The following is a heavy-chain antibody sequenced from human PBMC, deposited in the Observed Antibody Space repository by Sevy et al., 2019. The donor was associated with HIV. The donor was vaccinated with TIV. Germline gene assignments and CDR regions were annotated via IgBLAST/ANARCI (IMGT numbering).Heavy chain of an antibody. Sequence: GGSLRLFCAASGFTSGSFYMHWVRQTPKKGLVWVSNINSDGRLSNYADSVKGRFIVSRDNAKNTQHLQMTSLGAEDTAVYYCAIGSAGTAQHWGQGILVTVSS. CDR2: INSDGRLS. CDR3: AIGSAGTAQH. J-gene: IGHJ4*02. CDR1: GFTSGSFY. V-gene: IGHV3-74*01. D-gene: IGHD6-19*01.